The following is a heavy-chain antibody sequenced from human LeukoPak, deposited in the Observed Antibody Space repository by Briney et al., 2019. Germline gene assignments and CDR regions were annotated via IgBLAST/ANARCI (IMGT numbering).Heavy chain of an antibody. CDR1: GGSVSSGGYY. CDR2: ISYSGST. J-gene: IGHJ4*02. CDR3: AKSNYDSSGFGYFDF. D-gene: IGHD3-22*01. V-gene: IGHV4-31*03. Sequence: PSQTLSLTCTVSGGSVSSGGYYWSWIRQRPRRGLEWIGYISYSGSTYYNPSLKSRATISQDTSKNQFSLKLNSVTAADAAVYHCAKSNYDSSGFGYFDFWGQGTLVTVSS.